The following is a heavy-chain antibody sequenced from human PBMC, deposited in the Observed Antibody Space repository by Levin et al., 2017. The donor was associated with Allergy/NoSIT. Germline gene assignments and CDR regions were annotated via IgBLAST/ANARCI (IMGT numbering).Heavy chain of an antibody. Sequence: PSETLSLTCTVSGGSISSSSYYWGWIRQPPGKGLEWIGSIYYSGSTYYNPSLKSRVTISVDTSKNQFSLKLSSVTAADTAVYYCARIVVVTAPSPGFWFDPWGQGTLVTVSS. V-gene: IGHV4-39*07. J-gene: IGHJ5*02. CDR1: GGSISSSSYY. CDR3: ARIVVVTAPSPGFWFDP. D-gene: IGHD2-21*02. CDR2: IYYSGST.